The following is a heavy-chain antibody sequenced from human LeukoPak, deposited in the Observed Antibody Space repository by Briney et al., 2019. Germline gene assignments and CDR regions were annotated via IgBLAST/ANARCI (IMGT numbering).Heavy chain of an antibody. V-gene: IGHV1-69*02. CDR3: ARTGYCTNGVCYAHYYYYYMDV. D-gene: IGHD2-8*01. CDR2: IIPILGIA. J-gene: IGHJ6*03. Sequence: SVKVSCKASGGTFSSYTISWVRQAPGQGLEWMGRIIPILGIAKYAQKFQGRVTITADKSTSTAYMELSSLRSEDTAVYYCARTGYCTNGVCYAHYYYYYMDVWGKGTTVTVSS. CDR1: GGTFSSYT.